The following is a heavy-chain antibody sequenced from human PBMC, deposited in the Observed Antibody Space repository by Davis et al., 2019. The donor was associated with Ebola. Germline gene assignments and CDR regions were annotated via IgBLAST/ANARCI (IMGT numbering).Heavy chain of an antibody. V-gene: IGHV1-8*03. Sequence: ASVKVSCKASGYTFTSYYMHWVRQAPGQGPEWMGWMSPKSGNVGYTQKFQDRVTLTRDTSTNTAYMELSGLTPEDTAVYYCARRFRYLDYWGQGTLVTVSS. CDR2: MSPKSGNV. J-gene: IGHJ4*02. CDR1: GYTFTSYY. CDR3: ARRFRYLDY. D-gene: IGHD3-16*01.